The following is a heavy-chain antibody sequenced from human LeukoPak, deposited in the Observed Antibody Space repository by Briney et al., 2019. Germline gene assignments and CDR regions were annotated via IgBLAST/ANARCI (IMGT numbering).Heavy chain of an antibody. CDR3: VRGSGSYYIEYYFDY. D-gene: IGHD3-10*01. J-gene: IGHJ4*02. V-gene: IGHV1-2*04. Sequence: ASVKVSCKASGYTFTGYYMHWVRQAPGQGLEWMGWINPNSGGTNYAQKFQGWVTMTRDPSISTAYMELSRLRSDDTAVYYCVRGSGSYYIEYYFDYWGQGTLVTVSS. CDR2: INPNSGGT. CDR1: GYTFTGYY.